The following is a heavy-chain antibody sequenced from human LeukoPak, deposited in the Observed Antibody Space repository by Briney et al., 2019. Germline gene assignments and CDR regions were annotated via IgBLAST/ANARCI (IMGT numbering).Heavy chain of an antibody. Sequence: KPSETLSLTCTVSGGSISSYYWSWIRQPPGKGLEWIGYIYYSGSTNYNPSLKSRVTISVDTSKNQFSLKLSSVTAADTAVYYCARHFLATLSFDYWGQGTPVTVSS. J-gene: IGHJ4*02. V-gene: IGHV4-59*08. CDR3: ARHFLATLSFDY. CDR1: GGSISSYY. D-gene: IGHD3-3*01. CDR2: IYYSGST.